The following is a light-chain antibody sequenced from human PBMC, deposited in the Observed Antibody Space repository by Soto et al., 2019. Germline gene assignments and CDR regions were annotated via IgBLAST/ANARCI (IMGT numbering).Light chain of an antibody. CDR1: QTFSSH. CDR3: QHRSSWPPAIT. CDR2: DAS. Sequence: EIVLTQSPATLSLSPGERATLSCRTSQTFSSHLAWYQQKPGQAPRLLIYDASKRATGIPARFSGRGSGTDSTLTISSLGPEDLAVSFCQHRSSWPPAITFGQGTRLEIK. V-gene: IGKV3-11*01. J-gene: IGKJ5*01.